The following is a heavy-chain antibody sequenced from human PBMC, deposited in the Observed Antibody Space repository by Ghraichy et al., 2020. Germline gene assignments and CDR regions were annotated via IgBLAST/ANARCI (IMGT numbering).Heavy chain of an antibody. CDR3: ARGHGSNWLRPHPDGMDV. CDR1: GYTFTGND. CDR2: MNANSGNT. D-gene: IGHD6-13*01. V-gene: IGHV1-8*01. J-gene: IGHJ6*02. Sequence: ASVKVSCKASGYTFTGNDINWVRQATGQGLEWMGWMNANSGNTGYAQKFQGRVTMTRDTSISTAYMELSSLTSEDMAVYYCARGHGSNWLRPHPDGMDVLGQGTTVTVSS.